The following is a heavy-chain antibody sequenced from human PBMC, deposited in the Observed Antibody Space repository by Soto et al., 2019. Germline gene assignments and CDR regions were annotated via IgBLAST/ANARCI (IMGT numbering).Heavy chain of an antibody. J-gene: IGHJ5*02. V-gene: IGHV1-69*01. Sequence: VKVSCKASGGTFSSYAISWVRQAPGQGLEWMGGIIPIFGTANYAQKFQGRVTITADESTSTAYVELSSLRSEDTAVYYCARIRGPIVVVPAANNWFDPWGQGTLVTVSS. CDR1: GGTFSSYA. D-gene: IGHD2-2*01. CDR2: IIPIFGTA. CDR3: ARIRGPIVVVPAANNWFDP.